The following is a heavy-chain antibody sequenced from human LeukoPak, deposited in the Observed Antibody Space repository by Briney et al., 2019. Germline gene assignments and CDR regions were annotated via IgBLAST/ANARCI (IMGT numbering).Heavy chain of an antibody. V-gene: IGHV4-61*02. CDR1: GGSISSGSYY. J-gene: IGHJ4*02. CDR3: AREGGGLRSKTTFDY. CDR2: IYTSGST. Sequence: PSETLSLTCTVSGGSISSGSYYWSWIRQPAGKGLEWIGRIYTSGSTNYNPSLKSRVTISVDTSKNQFSLKLSSVTAADTAVHYCAREGGGLRSKTTFDYWGQGTLVTVSS. D-gene: IGHD1/OR15-1a*01.